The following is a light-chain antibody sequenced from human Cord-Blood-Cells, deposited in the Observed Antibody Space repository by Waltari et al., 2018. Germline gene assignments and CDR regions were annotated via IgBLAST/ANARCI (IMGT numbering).Light chain of an antibody. CDR3: QSYDSSLSGYV. CDR2: GNS. Sequence: QSVLTQPPSASGAPGQRVTISCTGSSSNIGAGYDLHWYQQLPGTAPKLLIYGNSDRPSGVPDRFSGSKSGTSASLAITGLQAEDEADYYCQSYDSSLSGYVFGTGTKVTVL. J-gene: IGLJ1*01. V-gene: IGLV1-40*01. CDR1: SSNIGAGYD.